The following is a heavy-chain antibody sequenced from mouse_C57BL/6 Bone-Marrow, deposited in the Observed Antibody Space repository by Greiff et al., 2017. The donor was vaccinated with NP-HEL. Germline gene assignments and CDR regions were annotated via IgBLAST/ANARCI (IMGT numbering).Heavy chain of an antibody. CDR2: IDPSDSYT. Sequence: MESCKASGYTFTTYWMQWVKQRPGQGLEWIGEIDPSDSYTNYNQKFKGKATLTVDTSSSTANMQLSSLTSEDSAVYYCARKAYYGRSYEFAYWGQGTLVTVSA. J-gene: IGHJ3*01. D-gene: IGHD1-1*01. V-gene: IGHV1-50*01. CDR3: ARKAYYGRSYEFAY. CDR1: GYTFTTYW.